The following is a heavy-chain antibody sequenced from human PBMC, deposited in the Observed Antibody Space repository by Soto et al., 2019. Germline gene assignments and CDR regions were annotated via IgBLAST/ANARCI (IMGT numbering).Heavy chain of an antibody. D-gene: IGHD6-13*01. CDR2: IKPYNDNS. V-gene: IGHV1-8*01. J-gene: IGHJ3*01. CDR3: ARGYCGAGTCYGPTVDV. CDR1: GYTFTSYD. Sequence: QVQLVQSGAEVKKPGASVKISCKTSGYTFTSYDISWLRQATGQGPEWMGWIKPYNDNSGFAEKFQGRITLTRNTAXSXXLREVTRLTSDDTAVYYCARGYCGAGTCYGPTVDVWGPGTRVTVTS.